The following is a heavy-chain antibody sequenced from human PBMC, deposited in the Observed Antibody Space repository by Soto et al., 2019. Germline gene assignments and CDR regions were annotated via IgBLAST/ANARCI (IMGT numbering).Heavy chain of an antibody. D-gene: IGHD4-4*01. CDR1: GYTFTSYG. Sequence: QVQLVQSGAEVKKPGASVKVSCKASGYTFTSYGISWVRQAPGQGLEWMGWISAYNGNTNYAQKLQGRVTMTTDTSTSTAYVELRSLRSDDTAVYYCAREGLRTVTTLYYYYGMDVWGQGTTVTVSS. CDR3: AREGLRTVTTLYYYYGMDV. J-gene: IGHJ6*02. V-gene: IGHV1-18*04. CDR2: ISAYNGNT.